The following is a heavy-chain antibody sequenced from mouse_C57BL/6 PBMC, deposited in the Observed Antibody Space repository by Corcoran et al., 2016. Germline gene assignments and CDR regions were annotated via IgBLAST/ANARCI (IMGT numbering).Heavy chain of an antibody. CDR3: ARSDYSNNYYAMDY. CDR2: INTYSGVP. D-gene: IGHD2-5*01. CDR1: GYTFTTYG. V-gene: IGHV9-3*01. Sequence: QIQLVQSGPELKKPGETVKISCKASGYTFTTYGMSWVKQAPGKGLKWMGWINTYSGVPTYADDFKGRFAFSLETSASTAYLQINNLKNEDTATYFCARSDYSNNYYAMDYWGQGTSVTVSS. J-gene: IGHJ4*01.